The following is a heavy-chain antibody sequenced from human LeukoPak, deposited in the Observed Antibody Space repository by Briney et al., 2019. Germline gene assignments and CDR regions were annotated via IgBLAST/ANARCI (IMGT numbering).Heavy chain of an antibody. Sequence: VKPSETLSLTCTVSGGSISSYYWGWIRQPPGKGLEWIGYIYYSGSTNYNPSLKSRVTISVDTSKNQFSLKLSSVTAADTAVYYCARHKGGAAAGTWWFDPWGQGTLVTVSS. V-gene: IGHV4-59*08. CDR1: GGSISSYY. CDR2: IYYSGST. J-gene: IGHJ5*02. CDR3: ARHKGGAAAGTWWFDP. D-gene: IGHD6-13*01.